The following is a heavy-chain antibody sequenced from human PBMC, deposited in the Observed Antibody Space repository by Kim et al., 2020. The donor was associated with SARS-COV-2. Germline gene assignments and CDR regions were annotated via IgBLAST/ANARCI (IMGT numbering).Heavy chain of an antibody. D-gene: IGHD3-16*02. Sequence: GESLKISCQASGSKVSAYWIGWVRQLPGKGLELMGVIHPRDSDVRYSQSFQGLVTISTDGSGASLHLSALKASDTALYYCATGPGVITNYYFEIWGQGNLVTVSS. CDR1: GSKVSAYW. CDR3: ATGPGVITNYYFEI. J-gene: IGHJ4*02. V-gene: IGHV5-51*01. CDR2: IHPRDSDV.